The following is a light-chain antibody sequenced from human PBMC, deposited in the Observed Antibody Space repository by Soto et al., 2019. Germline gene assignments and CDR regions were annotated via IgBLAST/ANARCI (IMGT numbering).Light chain of an antibody. CDR3: QQSHSIPLT. CDR2: AAS. CDR1: QSISSY. V-gene: IGKV1-39*01. Sequence: DIQMTQSPSSLSASVGDRVTITCRASQSISSYLNWYQQKPGKAPKLLIYAASNLQSGVPSRFSGSGSGTDFTLTISSLQPEDFATYYCQQSHSIPLTFGGGTKVEI. J-gene: IGKJ4*01.